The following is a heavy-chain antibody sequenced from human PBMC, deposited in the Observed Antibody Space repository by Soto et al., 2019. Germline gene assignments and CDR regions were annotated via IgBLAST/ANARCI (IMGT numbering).Heavy chain of an antibody. V-gene: IGHV3-30-3*01. J-gene: IGHJ3*02. CDR3: ARPRITMIVVDAFDI. CDR2: ISYDGSNK. CDR1: GFTFSSYA. D-gene: IGHD3-22*01. Sequence: QVQLVESGGGVVQPGRSLRLSCAASGFTFSSYAMHWVRQAPGKGLEWVAVISYDGSNKYYADSVKGRFTISRDNSKNTLYLQMNSLRAEDTAVYYCARPRITMIVVDAFDIWGQGTMVTVSS.